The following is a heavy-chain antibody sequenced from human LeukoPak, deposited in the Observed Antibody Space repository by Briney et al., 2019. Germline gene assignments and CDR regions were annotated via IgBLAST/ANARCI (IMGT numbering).Heavy chain of an antibody. V-gene: IGHV4-4*07. CDR3: ARDSVRFLEWLPYYYYYGMDV. Sequence: SETLSLTCTVSGGSISSYYWSWIRQPAGKGLEWIGRIYTSRSTNYNPSLKSRVTMSVDTSKNQFSLKLSSVTAADTAVYYCARDSVRFLEWLPYYYYYGMDVWGQGTTVTVSS. D-gene: IGHD3-3*01. CDR1: GGSISSYY. J-gene: IGHJ6*02. CDR2: IYTSRST.